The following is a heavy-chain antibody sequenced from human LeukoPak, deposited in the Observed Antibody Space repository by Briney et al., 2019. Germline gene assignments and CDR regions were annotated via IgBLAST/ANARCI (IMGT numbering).Heavy chain of an antibody. CDR1: GGTFSSYA. V-gene: IGHV1-69*04. J-gene: IGHJ6*02. CDR2: IIPIFGIA. Sequence: SVKVSCKASGGTFSSYAISWVRQAPGQGLEWMGRIIPIFGIANYAQKFQGRVTITADKSTSTAYMELSSLRSEDTAVYYCANGDSGYSYGYSYYYYGMDVWGQGTTVTVSS. D-gene: IGHD5-18*01. CDR3: ANGDSGYSYGYSYYYYGMDV.